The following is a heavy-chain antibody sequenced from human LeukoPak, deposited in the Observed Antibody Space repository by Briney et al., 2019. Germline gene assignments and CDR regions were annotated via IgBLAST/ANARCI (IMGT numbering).Heavy chain of an antibody. D-gene: IGHD5-18*01. Sequence: GGSLRLSCAASGFTVSSNYMSWVRQAPGKGLKWVSVIYSGGSTYYADSVKGRFTISRDNSKNTLYLQMNSLRAEDTAVYYCARVVYSYGIIDYWGQGTLVTVSS. CDR3: ARVVYSYGIIDY. J-gene: IGHJ4*02. CDR1: GFTVSSNY. V-gene: IGHV3-66*01. CDR2: IYSGGST.